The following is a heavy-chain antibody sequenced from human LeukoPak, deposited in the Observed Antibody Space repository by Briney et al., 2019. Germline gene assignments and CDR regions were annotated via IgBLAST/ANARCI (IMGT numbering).Heavy chain of an antibody. J-gene: IGHJ4*02. Sequence: PGGSLRLSCATSGFTLSDHYIDWVRQAPGKGLEWVGRIRNKANSYATEYAASVKGRFTISRDGSQNSLYLQMNSLKTEDTAVYYCARSYCSSTNCYGLDYFDYWGQGTLVTVSS. V-gene: IGHV3-72*01. CDR3: ARSYCSSTNCYGLDYFDY. CDR2: IRNKANSYAT. CDR1: GFTLSDHY. D-gene: IGHD2-2*01.